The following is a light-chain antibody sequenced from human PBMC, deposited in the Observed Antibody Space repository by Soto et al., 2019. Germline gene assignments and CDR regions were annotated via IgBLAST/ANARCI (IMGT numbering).Light chain of an antibody. Sequence: QPVLTQPPSASGTPGQRVTISCSGSSSNVGSNYVYWYQQLPGTAPRLLINRNNQRPSGVPDRFSGSKSGTSASLAISGLRSEDEADYYCAAWDDSLSGVVFGGGTQLTVL. V-gene: IGLV1-47*01. CDR3: AAWDDSLSGVV. CDR1: SSNVGSNY. J-gene: IGLJ2*01. CDR2: RNN.